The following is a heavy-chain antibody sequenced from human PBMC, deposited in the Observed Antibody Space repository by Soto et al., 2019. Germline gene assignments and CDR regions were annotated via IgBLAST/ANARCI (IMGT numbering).Heavy chain of an antibody. Sequence: EVQLVESGGGLVQPGGSLRLSCAASGFTFSSYSMNWVRQAPGTGLEWVSYISSSSSTIYYADSVKGRFTISRDNAKNSLYLQMNSLRAEDTAVYYCARKIGGSADYYYYYYMDVWVKGTTVTVSS. V-gene: IGHV3-48*01. CDR3: ARKIGGSADYYYYYYMDV. J-gene: IGHJ6*03. CDR1: GFTFSSYS. D-gene: IGHD3-10*01. CDR2: ISSSSSTI.